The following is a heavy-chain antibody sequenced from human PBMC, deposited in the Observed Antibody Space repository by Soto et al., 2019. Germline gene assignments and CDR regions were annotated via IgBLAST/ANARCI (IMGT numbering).Heavy chain of an antibody. D-gene: IGHD4-17*01. Sequence: SETLSLTFTVSGGSISSGGYYWSWIRQHPGKGLEWIGYIYYSGSTYYNPSLKSRVTISVDTSKNQFSLKLSSVTAADTAVYYCARDKATTVTNYYYYYGMDVWGQGTTVTVSS. J-gene: IGHJ6*02. CDR1: GGSISSGGYY. V-gene: IGHV4-31*03. CDR2: IYYSGST. CDR3: ARDKATTVTNYYYYYGMDV.